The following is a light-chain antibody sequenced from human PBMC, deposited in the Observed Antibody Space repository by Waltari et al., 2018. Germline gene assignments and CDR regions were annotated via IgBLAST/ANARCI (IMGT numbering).Light chain of an antibody. J-gene: IGLJ2*01. CDR2: QDS. CDR1: KLGDKY. V-gene: IGLV3-1*01. CDR3: QAWDSSTVV. Sequence: SYELTQPPSVSVSPGQTASITCSGDKLGDKYACWYQQKPGQSPVLVNYQDSKRPSGFPQRFAGSTSGNTATLTISGTQAMDDADYYCQAWDSSTVVFGGGTKLTVL.